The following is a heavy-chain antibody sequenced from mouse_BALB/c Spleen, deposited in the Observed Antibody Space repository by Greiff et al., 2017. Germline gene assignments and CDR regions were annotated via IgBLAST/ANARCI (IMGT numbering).Heavy chain of an antibody. CDR3: ARRNDYDEAWFAY. J-gene: IGHJ3*01. CDR2: IWAGGST. V-gene: IGHV2-9*02. Sequence: VQRVESGPGLVAPSQSLSITCTVSGFSLTSYGVHWVRQPPGKGLEWLGVIWAGGSTNYNSALMSRLSISKDNSKSQVFLKMNSLQTDDTAMYYCARRNDYDEAWFAYWGQGTLVTVSA. CDR1: GFSLTSYG. D-gene: IGHD2-4*01.